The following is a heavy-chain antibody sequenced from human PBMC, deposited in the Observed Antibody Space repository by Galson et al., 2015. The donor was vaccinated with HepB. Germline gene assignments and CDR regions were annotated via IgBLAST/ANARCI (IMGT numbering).Heavy chain of an antibody. CDR1: GYTFTSYD. Sequence: SVKVSCKASGYTFTSYDINWVRQATGQGLEWMGWMNPNSGNTGYAQKFQGRVTMTRNTSISTAYMELSSLRSEDTAVYYCARGLVRGGDYYYYGMDVWGQGTTVTVSS. CDR3: ARGLVRGGDYYYYGMDV. D-gene: IGHD3-10*01. V-gene: IGHV1-8*01. J-gene: IGHJ6*02. CDR2: MNPNSGNT.